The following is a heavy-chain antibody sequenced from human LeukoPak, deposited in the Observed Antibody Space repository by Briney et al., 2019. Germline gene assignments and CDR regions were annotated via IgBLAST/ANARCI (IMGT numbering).Heavy chain of an antibody. CDR2: INPNSGGT. CDR1: GYTFTGYY. Sequence: VTSVEVSCKASGYTFTGYYMHWVRQAPGQGLEWMGWINPNSGGTNYAQKLQGRVTMTRDTSISTAYMELSRLRSDDTAVYYCARDRGYSYGEDLDYWGQGTLVTVSS. CDR3: ARDRGYSYGEDLDY. V-gene: IGHV1-2*02. J-gene: IGHJ4*02. D-gene: IGHD5-18*01.